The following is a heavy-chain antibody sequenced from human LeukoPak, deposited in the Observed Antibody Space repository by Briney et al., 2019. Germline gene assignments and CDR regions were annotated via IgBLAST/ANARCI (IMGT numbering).Heavy chain of an antibody. V-gene: IGHV3-23*01. CDR3: AKGGSGWYGSDY. CDR2: ISGSGGST. Sequence: GGPLRLSCAASGFTFSSYAMSWVRQAPGKGLEWVSAISGSGGSTYYADSVKGRFTISRDNSKNTLYLQMNSLRAEDTAVYYCAKGGSGWYGSDYWGQGTLVTVSS. D-gene: IGHD6-19*01. CDR1: GFTFSSYA. J-gene: IGHJ4*02.